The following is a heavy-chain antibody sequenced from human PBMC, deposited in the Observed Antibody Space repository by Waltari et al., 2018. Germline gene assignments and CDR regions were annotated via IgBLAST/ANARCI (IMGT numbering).Heavy chain of an antibody. V-gene: IGHV3-48*03. CDR1: GFIFNVYE. CDR3: ARDLPDGDIDY. Sequence: EVQLMESGGGVVQPGESRRLSCAASGFIFNVYERNWVRQAPGKGLEWVSYISSSGETMFYAESVQGRFTISRDNAKSALYLQMNSMRAEDTAVYYCARDLPDGDIDYWGQGTLVNVSS. J-gene: IGHJ4*02. D-gene: IGHD2-21*02. CDR2: ISSSGETM.